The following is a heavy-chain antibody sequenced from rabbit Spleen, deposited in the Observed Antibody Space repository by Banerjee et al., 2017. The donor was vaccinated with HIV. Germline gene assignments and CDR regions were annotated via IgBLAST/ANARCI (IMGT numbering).Heavy chain of an antibody. V-gene: IGHV1S47*01. CDR2: IEPVFGVT. J-gene: IGHJ4*01. CDR1: GFDFSNYG. Sequence: QEQLVESGGGLVQPGGSLKLSCKASGFDFSNYGVSWVRQAPGKGLEWIGYIEPVFGVTYYANWVNGRFTISSHNAQNTLYLQLNSLTAADTATYFCARGYASSSGLPTYYFNLWGQGTLVTVS. CDR3: ARGYASSSGLPTYYFNL. D-gene: IGHD1-1*01.